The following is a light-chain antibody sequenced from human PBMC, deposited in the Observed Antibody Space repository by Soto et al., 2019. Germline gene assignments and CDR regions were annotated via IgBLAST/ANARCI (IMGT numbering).Light chain of an antibody. V-gene: IGKV1-39*01. CDR1: QRISSY. CDR3: QQSYSTPYT. CDR2: AAS. J-gene: IGKJ2*01. Sequence: DIQMTQSPSSLSASVGDRDTITCRASQRISSYLNWYQQKPWKAPKLLIYAASSLQSGVPSRFSGSGSGTHFTLTISSLQPEDFSTYYCQQSYSTPYTFGQGTKLEIK.